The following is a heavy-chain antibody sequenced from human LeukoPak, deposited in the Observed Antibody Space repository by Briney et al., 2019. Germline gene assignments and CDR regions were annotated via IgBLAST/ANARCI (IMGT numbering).Heavy chain of an antibody. CDR3: AKDRGVSGSYYLPYYFDY. J-gene: IGHJ4*02. D-gene: IGHD3-10*01. V-gene: IGHV3-23*01. CDR2: ISGSGGST. CDR1: GFTFSSYG. Sequence: GGSLRLSCAASGFTFSSYGMSWVRQAPGKGLEWVSAISGSGGSTYYADSVKGRFTISRDNSKNTLYLQMNSLRAEDTAVYYCAKDRGVSGSYYLPYYFDYWGQGTLVTVSS.